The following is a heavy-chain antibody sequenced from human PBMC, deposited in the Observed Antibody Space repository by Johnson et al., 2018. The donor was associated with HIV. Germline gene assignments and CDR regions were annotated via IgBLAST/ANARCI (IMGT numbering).Heavy chain of an antibody. CDR3: ARTSCSGARCLGYDPFDV. J-gene: IGHJ3*01. V-gene: IGHV3-74*01. CDR1: GFTFSDHW. Sequence: VQLVESGGGLVQPGGSLRLSCGASGFTFSDHWMQWVRQAPGKGLVWVSRINGDGSRLTYADSVKGQFTIARDNAKNTLYLELKSLRSEDTAVYYCARTSCSGARCLGYDPFDVWGQGAMVTVSS. D-gene: IGHD2-15*01. CDR2: INGDGSRL.